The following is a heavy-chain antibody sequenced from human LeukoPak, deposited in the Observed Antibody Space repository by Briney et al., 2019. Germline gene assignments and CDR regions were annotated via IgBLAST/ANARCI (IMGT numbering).Heavy chain of an antibody. D-gene: IGHD3-16*02. CDR1: GFTFSSYS. CDR2: ISSSSSYI. J-gene: IGHJ3*02. V-gene: IGHV3-21*01. Sequence: GGSLRLSCAASGFTFSSYSMNWVRQAPGKGLEWVSSISSSSSYIYYADSVKGRFTISRDNAKNSLYLQMNSLRAEDTAVYYCTTDPIVWAFDIWGQGTMVTVSS. CDR3: TTDPIVWAFDI.